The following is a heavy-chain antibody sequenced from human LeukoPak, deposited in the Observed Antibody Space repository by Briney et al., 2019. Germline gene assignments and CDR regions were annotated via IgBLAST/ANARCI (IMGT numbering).Heavy chain of an antibody. V-gene: IGHV3-9*01. Sequence: LRLSCAASGFTFDDYAMRWVRQAPGKGLEWVSGISWNSGSIGYADSVKGRFTISRDNAKNSLYLQMNSLRAEDTALYYCAKEADIAVAGSLDYWGQGTLVTVSS. J-gene: IGHJ4*02. CDR2: ISWNSGSI. CDR1: GFTFDDYA. D-gene: IGHD6-19*01. CDR3: AKEADIAVAGSLDY.